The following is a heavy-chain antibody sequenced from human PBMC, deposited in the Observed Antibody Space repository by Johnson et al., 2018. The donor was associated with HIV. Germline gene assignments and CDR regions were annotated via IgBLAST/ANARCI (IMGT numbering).Heavy chain of an antibody. J-gene: IGHJ3*01. D-gene: IGHD3-16*01. CDR2: INSDGSST. Sequence: VQLVESGGGVVQPGRSLRLSCAASGFTFSSYGMHWVRQAPGKGLVWVSRINSDGSSTSYADSVKGRFTISRDNSKNTLYLQMNSLRVEDTAVYYCAKDGGSWSYSLDVWGQGTMVSVSS. CDR3: AKDGGSWSYSLDV. V-gene: IGHV3-74*01. CDR1: GFTFSSYG.